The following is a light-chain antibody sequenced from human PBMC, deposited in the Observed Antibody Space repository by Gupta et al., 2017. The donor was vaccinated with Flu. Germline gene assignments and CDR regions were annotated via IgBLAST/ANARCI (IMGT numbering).Light chain of an antibody. J-gene: IGKJ2*01. CDR3: HQCSRSPPT. CDR2: SAS. CDR1: ESVDSNK. V-gene: IGKV3-20*01. Sequence: ERATISCRASESVDSNKASWYQQKPGQAPRPLMLSASSRAAGIPDRFSGSGSGTDFTLTISRLEPEDFAVYYCHQCSRSPPTFGQGTKLEIK.